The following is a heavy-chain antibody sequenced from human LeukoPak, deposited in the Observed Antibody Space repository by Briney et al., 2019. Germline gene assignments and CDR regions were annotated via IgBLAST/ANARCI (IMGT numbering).Heavy chain of an antibody. D-gene: IGHD3-22*01. CDR1: GGSISSGGYY. J-gene: IGHJ3*02. V-gene: IGHV4-31*03. CDR2: IYYSGST. Sequence: SETLSLTCTVSGGSISSGGYYWSWIRQHPGKGLEWIGYIYYSGSTYYNPSLKSRVTISVDTSKNQFSLKLSSVTDADTAVYYCARVKRITMIVNAFDIWGQGTMVTVSS. CDR3: ARVKRITMIVNAFDI.